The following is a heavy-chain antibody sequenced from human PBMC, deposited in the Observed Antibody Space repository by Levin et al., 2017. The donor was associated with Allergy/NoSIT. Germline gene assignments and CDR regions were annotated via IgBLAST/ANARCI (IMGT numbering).Heavy chain of an antibody. V-gene: IGHV4-31*03. CDR2: IYYSGST. CDR1: GGSISRDNFY. CDR3: DNSGYYSGFDY. D-gene: IGHD3-22*01. Sequence: SETLSLTCTVSGGSISRDNFYWSWIRQHPGKGLEWIGYIYYSGSTYYNPSLKSRITMSVDTSKNQFSLQLSSVTAADTAVYYCDNSGYYSGFDYWGQGTRVSVSS. J-gene: IGHJ4*02.